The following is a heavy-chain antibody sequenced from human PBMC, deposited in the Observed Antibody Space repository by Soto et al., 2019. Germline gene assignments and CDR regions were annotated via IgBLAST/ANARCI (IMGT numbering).Heavy chain of an antibody. CDR2: IYSDGST. CDR1: GFSVSGNY. V-gene: IGHV3-53*01. CDR3: ARDCSSTSCYTPHYGMDV. Sequence: SLRLSCAASGFSVSGNYMSWVRQAPGKGLEWVSVIYSDGSTYYADSVKGRFTISRDNSKNTLYLQMNSLRAEDTAVYYCARDCSSTSCYTPHYGMDVWGQGTTVTVSS. D-gene: IGHD2-2*02. J-gene: IGHJ6*02.